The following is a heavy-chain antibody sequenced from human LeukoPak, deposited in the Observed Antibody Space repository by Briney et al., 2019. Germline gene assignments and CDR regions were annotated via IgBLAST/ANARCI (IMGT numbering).Heavy chain of an antibody. D-gene: IGHD1-26*01. J-gene: IGHJ6*03. Sequence: SETLSLTCTVSGGSISSYYWSWIRQPAGKGLEWIGRIYTSGSTNYNPSLKSRVTMSVDTSKNQFSLKLSSVTAADTAVYYCGRGGGTTTPYYYYYMDVWGKGTTVTVSS. CDR2: IYTSGST. CDR1: GGSISSYY. V-gene: IGHV4-4*07. CDR3: GRGGGTTTPYYYYYMDV.